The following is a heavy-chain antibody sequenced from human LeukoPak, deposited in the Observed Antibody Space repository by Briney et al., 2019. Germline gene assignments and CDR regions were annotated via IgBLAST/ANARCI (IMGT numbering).Heavy chain of an antibody. V-gene: IGHV3-21*01. CDR1: GFTFSAYS. Sequence: GGSLRLSCAASGFTFSAYSMDWVRQAPGKGLEWVSSISSSSIYTYYADSVKGRFTISRGNAKNSLYLQMNSLRAEDTAVYYCARHYSYGSPLDYWGQGTLVTVSS. CDR3: ARHYSYGSPLDY. D-gene: IGHD5-18*01. J-gene: IGHJ4*02. CDR2: ISSSSIYT.